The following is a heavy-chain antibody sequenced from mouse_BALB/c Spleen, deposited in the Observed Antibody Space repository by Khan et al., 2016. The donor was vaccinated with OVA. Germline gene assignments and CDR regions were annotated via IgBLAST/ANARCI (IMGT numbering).Heavy chain of an antibody. V-gene: IGHV14-3*02. J-gene: IGHJ2*01. D-gene: IGHD4-1*01. Sequence: IQLQQSGAELVKPGASVKLSCTASGLNIKDTHMHWVKQRHEQGLEWIGGIDPVNGHTKYDQKFQGKATISEDTSSNTAYLQFSSLTAEDTAVYYCISTGTGDYFDYWGQGTTLTVSS. CDR3: ISTGTGDYFDY. CDR1: GLNIKDTH. CDR2: IDPVNGHT.